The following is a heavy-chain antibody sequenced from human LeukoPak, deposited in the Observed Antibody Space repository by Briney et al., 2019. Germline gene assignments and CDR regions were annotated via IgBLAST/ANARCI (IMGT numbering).Heavy chain of an antibody. CDR3: AKHNGDSCYSPSDY. D-gene: IGHD2-15*01. Sequence: GGSLRLSCAASGFTFSSYAMSWVRQAPGKGLEWVSAISGSGGSTYYADSVKGRFTISRDNSKNTLYLQMNSLRAEDAAVYDCAKHNGDSCYSPSDYWGQGALVTVSS. CDR1: GFTFSSYA. CDR2: ISGSGGST. J-gene: IGHJ4*02. V-gene: IGHV3-23*01.